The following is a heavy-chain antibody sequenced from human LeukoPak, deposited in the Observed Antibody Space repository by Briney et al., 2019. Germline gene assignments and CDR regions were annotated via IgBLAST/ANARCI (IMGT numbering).Heavy chain of an antibody. CDR1: GFTFGTYA. CDR3: AKDPSAWFYFDY. Sequence: AGGSLRLSCVASGFTFGTYAMHWVRQAPGKGLEWVAFIRFDGKEEYYADTVKGRFTISRDNSKNMLFLQMNSLKTEDTAVYYCAKDPSAWFYFDYWGHGTLVTVSS. J-gene: IGHJ4*01. V-gene: IGHV3-30*02. D-gene: IGHD6-19*01. CDR2: IRFDGKEE.